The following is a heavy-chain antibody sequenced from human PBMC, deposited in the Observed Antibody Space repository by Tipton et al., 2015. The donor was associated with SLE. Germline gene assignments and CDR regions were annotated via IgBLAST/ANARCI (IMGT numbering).Heavy chain of an antibody. CDR1: GGSFSGYY. CDR3: ARGRPGDY. J-gene: IGHJ4*02. D-gene: IGHD3-10*01. V-gene: IGHV4-34*01. CDR2: INHSGST. Sequence: TLSLTCTVSGGSFSGYYWSWIRQPPGKGLEWIGEINHSGSTNYNPSLKSRVTISVDTSKNQFSLKLSSVTAADTAVYYCARGRPGDYWGQGTLVTVSS.